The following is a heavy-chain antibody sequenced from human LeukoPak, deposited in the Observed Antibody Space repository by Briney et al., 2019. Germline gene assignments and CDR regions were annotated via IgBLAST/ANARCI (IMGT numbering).Heavy chain of an antibody. CDR1: GGSISSYY. Sequence: SETLSLTCTVSGGSISSYYWSWIRQPPGKGLEWIGYIYYSGSTTYNPSLKSRVTISVDTSKNQFSLKLSSVTAADTAVYYCARSGYYRREFDYWGQGTLVTVSS. CDR3: ARSGYYRREFDY. D-gene: IGHD3-3*01. J-gene: IGHJ4*02. CDR2: IYYSGST. V-gene: IGHV4-59*01.